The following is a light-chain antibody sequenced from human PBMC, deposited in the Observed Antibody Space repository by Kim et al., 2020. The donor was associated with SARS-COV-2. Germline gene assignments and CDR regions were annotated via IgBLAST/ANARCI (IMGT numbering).Light chain of an antibody. J-gene: IGLJ3*02. V-gene: IGLV3-1*01. CDR2: QDS. CDR3: QAWDSSTWV. CDR1: KLGDKY. Sequence: VSPGTEASITCSGDKLGDKYACWYQHKPGQSPVLVIHQDSKRPSGIPERFSGSNSGNTATLTISGTQAMDEADYYCQAWDSSTWVFGGGTKLTVL.